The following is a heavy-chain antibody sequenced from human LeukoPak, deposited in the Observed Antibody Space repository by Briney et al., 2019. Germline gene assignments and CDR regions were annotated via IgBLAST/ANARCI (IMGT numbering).Heavy chain of an antibody. CDR2: IVVGSGNT. Sequence: SVKVSCKASGFTFTSSAMQWVRQARGQRLEWIGWIVVGSGNTNYAQKFQERVTITRDMSTSTAYMELSSLRAEDTAVYYCARDKPLVSYYDFWSGYYAFDIWGQGTMVTVSS. D-gene: IGHD3-3*01. CDR1: GFTFTSSA. CDR3: ARDKPLVSYYDFWSGYYAFDI. V-gene: IGHV1-58*02. J-gene: IGHJ3*02.